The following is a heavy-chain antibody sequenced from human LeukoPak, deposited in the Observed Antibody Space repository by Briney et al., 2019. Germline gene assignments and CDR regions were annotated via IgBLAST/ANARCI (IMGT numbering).Heavy chain of an antibody. CDR3: ARVARCTSCFDVDY. Sequence: SETLSLTCAVYSGSFSGNYWSWIRQPPGKGLEWIGEINHSGSTNYNPSLKSRVTIPVDTSKNQFSLTLSSVTAADTAVYYCARVARCTSCFDVDYWGQGTLVTVSS. CDR2: INHSGST. CDR1: SGSFSGNY. D-gene: IGHD2-2*01. V-gene: IGHV4-34*01. J-gene: IGHJ4*02.